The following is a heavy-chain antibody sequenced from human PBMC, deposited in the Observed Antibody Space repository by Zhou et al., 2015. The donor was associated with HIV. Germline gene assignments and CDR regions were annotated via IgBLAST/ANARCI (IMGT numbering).Heavy chain of an antibody. CDR3: ASASYGSGTPDF. V-gene: IGHV1-69*01. CDR1: GGTFSNYD. D-gene: IGHD3-10*01. Sequence: QVQLVQSGAEVKKPGSSVKVSCKASGGTFSNYDIIWVRQAPGQGLEWMGGIIPLFGTAKYAQKFQGRVTITADESTSTGYMEMSSLRSEDTAVYYCASASYGSGTPDFWGQGTLVTVSS. CDR2: IIPLFGTA. J-gene: IGHJ4*02.